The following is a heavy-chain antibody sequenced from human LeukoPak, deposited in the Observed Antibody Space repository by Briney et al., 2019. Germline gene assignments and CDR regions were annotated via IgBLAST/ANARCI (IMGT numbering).Heavy chain of an antibody. CDR1: GFTFGDYA. Sequence: GGSLRLSCTASGFTFGDYAMSWFRQAPGKGLERVGFIRSKAYGGTTEYAASVKGRFTISRDDSKSIAYLQMNSLKTEDTAVYYCTRDKIPYDFWSGYYSYYYYGMDVWGQGTTVTVSS. J-gene: IGHJ6*02. CDR3: TRDKIPYDFWSGYYSYYYYGMDV. CDR2: IRSKAYGGTT. D-gene: IGHD3-3*01. V-gene: IGHV3-49*03.